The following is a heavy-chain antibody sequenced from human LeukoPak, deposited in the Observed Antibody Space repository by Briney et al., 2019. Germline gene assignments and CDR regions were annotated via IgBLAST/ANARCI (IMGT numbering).Heavy chain of an antibody. V-gene: IGHV1-3*01. CDR1: GYTFSTYV. Sequence: ASVKVSCKASGYTFSTYVIQWVRQAPGQSLEWMGWINAGTGNTEYAQKFQGRVTITRNTSATTAYMELNSLRAEDTAVYYCARTDYYYYGMDVWGQGTTVTVSS. J-gene: IGHJ6*02. D-gene: IGHD2-8*02. CDR3: ARTDYYYYGMDV. CDR2: INAGTGNT.